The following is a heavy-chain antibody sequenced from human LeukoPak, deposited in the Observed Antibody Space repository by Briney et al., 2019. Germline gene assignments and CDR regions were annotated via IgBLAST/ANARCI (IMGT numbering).Heavy chain of an antibody. CDR2: ISNSGSTI. D-gene: IGHD5-18*01. CDR1: GFTFSSYE. J-gene: IGHJ4*02. CDR3: AKMDKAVYKLPFDY. V-gene: IGHV3-48*03. Sequence: TGGSLRLSCAASGFTFSSYEMNWVRQAPGKGLEWVSYISNSGSTIYYTDSVKGRFTISRDNDKNSLYLQMNSLRAEDTAVYYCAKMDKAVYKLPFDYWGQGTLVTVSS.